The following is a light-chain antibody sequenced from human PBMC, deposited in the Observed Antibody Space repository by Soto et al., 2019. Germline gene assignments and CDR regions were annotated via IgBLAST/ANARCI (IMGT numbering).Light chain of an antibody. CDR3: VLYMGRDTPYV. CDR1: SGSVSSSHH. CDR2: DTN. J-gene: IGLJ1*01. Sequence: QTVVTQEPSFSVSPGETVTLTCGLSSGSVSSSHHPSWYQQTPGQSPRTLIHDTNRRSSGVPDRFSGSILGNKAALTITGAQAGDESKYFCVLYMGRDTPYVFGSGTKLTVL. V-gene: IGLV8-61*01.